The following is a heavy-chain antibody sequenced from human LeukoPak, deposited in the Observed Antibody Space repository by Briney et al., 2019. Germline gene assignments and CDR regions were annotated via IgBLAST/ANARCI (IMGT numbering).Heavy chain of an antibody. CDR2: ISYDGSNK. V-gene: IGHV3-30*18. Sequence: GRSLRLSCAASGFTFSSYGMHWVRQAPGKGLEWVAVISYDGSNKYYADSVKGRFTISRDNSKNTLYLQMNSLRAEDTAVYYCAKVGYSSGHWGQGTLVTVSS. CDR3: AKVGYSSGH. J-gene: IGHJ4*02. CDR1: GFTFSSYG. D-gene: IGHD6-19*01.